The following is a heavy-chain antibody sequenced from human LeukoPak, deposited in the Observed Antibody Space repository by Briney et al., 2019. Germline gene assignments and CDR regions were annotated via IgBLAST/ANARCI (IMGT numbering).Heavy chain of an antibody. V-gene: IGHV3-30*02. CDR3: AKGYSEQQLVNF. D-gene: IGHD6-13*01. CDR1: GFVFSGSS. J-gene: IGHJ4*02. CDR2: IRFDATNK. Sequence: GGSLRLSCAASGFVFSGSSMHWVRQAPGKGLEWVSFIRFDATNKYYADSVKGRFTISRDNSKNTLYLQMNSLRAEDTAVYYCAKGYSEQQLVNFWGQGTLVTVSS.